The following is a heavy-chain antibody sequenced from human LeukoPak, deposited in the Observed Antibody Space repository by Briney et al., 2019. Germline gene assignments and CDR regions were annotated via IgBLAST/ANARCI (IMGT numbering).Heavy chain of an antibody. V-gene: IGHV3-23*01. D-gene: IGHD5-24*01. J-gene: IGHJ4*02. Sequence: TGGSLRLSCAASGFTFSRYAMSWVRQAPGKGLELVCGMSSSGESPYYADSVKGRFTISRDNSKNTLYLEINSLRAEDTAVYYCAKKSRDGYNPFDYLGQGTLVTVSS. CDR1: GFTFSRYA. CDR3: AKKSRDGYNPFDY. CDR2: MSSSGESP.